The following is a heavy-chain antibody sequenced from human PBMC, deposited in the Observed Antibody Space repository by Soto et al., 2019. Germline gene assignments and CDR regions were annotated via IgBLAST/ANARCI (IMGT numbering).Heavy chain of an antibody. Sequence: PSQTLSITCAISGDSVSSNSAAWNWIRQSPSRGLEWLGRTYYRSKWYNDYAVSVKSRITINPDTSKNQFSLQLNSVTPEDTAVYYCARGSWDDFSRHYHVEVWDKGTPVTVAS. D-gene: IGHD1-1*01. CDR1: GDSVSSNSAA. V-gene: IGHV6-1*01. CDR2: TYYRSKWYN. CDR3: ARGSWDDFSRHYHVEV. J-gene: IGHJ6*03.